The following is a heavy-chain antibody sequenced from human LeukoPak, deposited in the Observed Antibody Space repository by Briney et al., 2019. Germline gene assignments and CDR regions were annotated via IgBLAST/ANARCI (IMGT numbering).Heavy chain of an antibody. CDR1: GASISDSSHY. D-gene: IGHD3-3*01. J-gene: IGHJ6*02. Sequence: SETLSLTCTVSGASISDSSHYWGWIRQPPGKGLEWVGSIFYGGNTSYNPSLKSRVTISVDTSKNQFSLKLSSVTAADTAVYYCARAHYDFWSGYVYYYYYGMDVWGQGTTVTVSS. CDR3: ARAHYDFWSGYVYYYYYGMDV. CDR2: IFYGGNT. V-gene: IGHV4-39*07.